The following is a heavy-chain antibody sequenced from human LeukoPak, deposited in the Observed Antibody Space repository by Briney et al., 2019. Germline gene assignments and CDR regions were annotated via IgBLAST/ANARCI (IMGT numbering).Heavy chain of an antibody. V-gene: IGHV3-23*01. D-gene: IGHD3-10*01. CDR2: ISGSGGST. CDR1: GFTFSSCA. CDR3: AKVNRKYYYGSGSYFDY. J-gene: IGHJ4*02. Sequence: GGSLRLSCAASGFTFSSCAMSWVRQAPGKGLEWVSAISGSGGSTYYADSVKGRFTISRDNSKNTLYLQMNSLRAEDTAVYYCAKVNRKYYYGSGSYFDYWGQGTLVTVSS.